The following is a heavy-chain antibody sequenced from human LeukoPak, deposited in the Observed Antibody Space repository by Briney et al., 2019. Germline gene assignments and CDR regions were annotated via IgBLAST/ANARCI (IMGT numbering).Heavy chain of an antibody. D-gene: IGHD3-10*01. CDR3: ARDGMVRGAQTDY. CDR2: INPSGGST. Sequence: GASVKVSFKASGYTFTSHHIHWVRQAPGQGHEWMGIINPSGGSTNYGQKFQGRVTMTRDMSTSTVYMELSSLRSDDTAVYYCARDGMVRGAQTDYWGQGTLVTVSS. V-gene: IGHV1-46*01. J-gene: IGHJ4*02. CDR1: GYTFTSHH.